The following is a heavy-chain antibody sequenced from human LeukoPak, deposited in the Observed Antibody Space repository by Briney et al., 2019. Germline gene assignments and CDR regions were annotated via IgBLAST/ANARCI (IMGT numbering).Heavy chain of an antibody. CDR3: ARDLRWLQLDY. V-gene: IGHV3-11*01. Sequence: GGSLRLSCTASGFIFSDYYMIWIRQAPGKGLEWVSYISSSGSTFYQADSVKGRFTISRDNAKNSLYLQTNSLRVEDTAVYYCARDLRWLQLDYWGQGTLVTVSS. J-gene: IGHJ4*02. D-gene: IGHD5-24*01. CDR2: ISSSGSTF. CDR1: GFIFSDYY.